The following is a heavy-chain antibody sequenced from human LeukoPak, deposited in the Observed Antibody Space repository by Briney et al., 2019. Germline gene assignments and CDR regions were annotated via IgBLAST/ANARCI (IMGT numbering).Heavy chain of an antibody. CDR3: AKDFVRYNIQFDY. J-gene: IGHJ4*02. CDR2: INPSGGST. V-gene: IGHV1-46*01. CDR1: GYTFISYY. D-gene: IGHD1-1*01. Sequence: ASVKVSCKASGYTFISYYMHWVRQAPGQGLEWMGIINPSGGSTSYAQKFQGRVTMTRDTSTSTVYMELSSLRSEDTALYYCAKDFVRYNIQFDYWGQGALVTVSS.